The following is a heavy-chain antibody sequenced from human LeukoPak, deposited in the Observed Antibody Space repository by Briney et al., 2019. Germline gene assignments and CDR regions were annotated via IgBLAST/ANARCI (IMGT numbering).Heavy chain of an antibody. CDR3: AREDVVLVDAVRYYYYGMDV. CDR1: GYNFISDY. V-gene: IGHV1-46*01. D-gene: IGHD2-8*01. CDR2: INPSGGST. J-gene: IGHJ6*02. Sequence: ASVQVSCKASGYNFISDYMHWVRHAPGQGLEWMGIINPSGGSTSYAQKFQDRVTMTRDTSTSTVYMELSSLKSEDTAVYYCAREDVVLVDAVRYYYYGMDVWGQGTTVTVSS.